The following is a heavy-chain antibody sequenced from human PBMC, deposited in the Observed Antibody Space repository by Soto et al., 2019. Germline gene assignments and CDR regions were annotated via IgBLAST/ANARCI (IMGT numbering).Heavy chain of an antibody. D-gene: IGHD6-19*01. V-gene: IGHV3-15*01. Sequence: EVQLVESGGGLVKPGESLRLSCAASGFTFSNAWMTWVRQAPGKGLQWVGRIKNIRDGATTDYAAPVKDRFTISRDDSXXTLYLQMNSLKTEDTAVYYCTTDRWRGSDWHDGLDWGQGTLVIVSS. CDR1: GFTFSNAW. CDR3: TTDRWRGSDWHDGLD. J-gene: IGHJ4*02. CDR2: IKNIRDGATT.